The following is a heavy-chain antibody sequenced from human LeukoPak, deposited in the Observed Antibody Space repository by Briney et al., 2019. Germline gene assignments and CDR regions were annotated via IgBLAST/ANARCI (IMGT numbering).Heavy chain of an antibody. CDR3: VRSAFYDGRGYYYGH. Sequence: GGSLRLSCAASGFTFSNYWIHWVRQAPGKGLVWVSRINGDGTTTTYADSVKGRFTISRDNAKNTLYLQMNSLRAEDTAVYYCVRSAFYDGRGYYYGHWGQGTLVTVSS. D-gene: IGHD3-22*01. CDR2: INGDGTTT. V-gene: IGHV3-74*01. CDR1: GFTFSNYW. J-gene: IGHJ4*02.